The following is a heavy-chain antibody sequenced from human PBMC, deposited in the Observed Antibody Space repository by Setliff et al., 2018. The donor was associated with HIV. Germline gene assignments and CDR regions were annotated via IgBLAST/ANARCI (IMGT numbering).Heavy chain of an antibody. V-gene: IGHV3-30*02. D-gene: IGHD2-2*03. CDR3: AKVDNGHCLSNSYRDFDY. Sequence: PGGSLRLSCAASGFIFSSYAMHWVRQAPGKGLEWVACVRYDESNKYYSESVKDRFTISRDNSKNTLYLQMNSLRPEDTAVYYCAKVDNGHCLSNSYRDFDYWGQGTLVTVSS. J-gene: IGHJ4*02. CDR2: VRYDESNK. CDR1: GFIFSSYA.